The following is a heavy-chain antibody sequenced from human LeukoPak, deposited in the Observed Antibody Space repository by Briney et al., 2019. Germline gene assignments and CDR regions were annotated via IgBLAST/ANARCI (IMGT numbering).Heavy chain of an antibody. V-gene: IGHV1-2*02. J-gene: IGHJ4*02. D-gene: IGHD2-15*01. CDR1: GFPFSDSY. Sequence: EASVKVSCKASGFPFSDSYIHWVRQAPGQGLEWMGYINPRSGGTSSPQKFKGQVTLTADTINTAYMVLSSLISDDTAIYYCVREGSGLLTKNFDYWGQGTLVTVSS. CDR2: INPRSGGT. CDR3: VREGSGLLTKNFDY.